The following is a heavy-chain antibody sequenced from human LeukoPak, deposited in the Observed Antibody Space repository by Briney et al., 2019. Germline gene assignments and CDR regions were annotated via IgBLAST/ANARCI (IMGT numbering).Heavy chain of an antibody. CDR1: GGTFSSYA. V-gene: IGHV1-69*05. J-gene: IGHJ4*02. CDR2: IIPIFGTA. Sequence: SVKVSCKASGGTFSSYAISWVRQAPGQGLEWMGRIIPIFGTAKYAQKFQSRVTITTDESTSTAYMELSSLRSEDTAVYYCARDFANYYDSSRLDYWGQGTLVTVSS. D-gene: IGHD3-22*01. CDR3: ARDFANYYDSSRLDY.